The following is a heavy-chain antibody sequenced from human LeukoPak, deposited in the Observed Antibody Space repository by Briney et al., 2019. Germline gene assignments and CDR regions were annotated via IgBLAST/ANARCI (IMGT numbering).Heavy chain of an antibody. CDR3: ARGGDSKHLVN. CDR2: IYYSGST. CDR1: GGSISSGDYY. Sequence: SETLSLTCTVSGGSISSGDYYWSWIRQPPGKGLEWIGYIYYSGSTYYNPSLKSRVTISVDTSKGQFSLNLSSLTAADTAVYYCARGGDSKHLVNWGQGTLVTVSS. V-gene: IGHV4-30-4*02. J-gene: IGHJ4*02. D-gene: IGHD3-3*02.